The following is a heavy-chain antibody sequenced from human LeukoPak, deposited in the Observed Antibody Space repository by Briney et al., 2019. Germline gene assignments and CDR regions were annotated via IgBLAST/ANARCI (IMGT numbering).Heavy chain of an antibody. J-gene: IGHJ4*02. V-gene: IGHV4-59*08. Sequence: PSETLSLTCTVSGGSISSYYWSWIRQPPGKGLEWIGYIYYSGSTNYNPSLKSRVTISVDTSKNQFSLKLSSVTAADTAVYYCARHAISGNDYWGQGTLVTVSS. D-gene: IGHD6-19*01. CDR2: IYYSGST. CDR1: GGSISSYY. CDR3: ARHAISGNDY.